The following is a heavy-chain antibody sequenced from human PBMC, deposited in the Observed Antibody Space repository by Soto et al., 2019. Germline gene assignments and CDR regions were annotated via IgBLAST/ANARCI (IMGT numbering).Heavy chain of an antibody. J-gene: IGHJ6*03. Sequence: GGSLRLSCAASGFTFSNYAMSLVRQAQGKGLEWVSTITTSGGNTYYADSVQGRFTISRDNSKNTLYLQMNCLRAEDTAVYYCAGRYCTNGVCYTNYYYYIDVWGKGTTVTVSS. CDR3: AGRYCTNGVCYTNYYYYIDV. CDR1: GFTFSNYA. D-gene: IGHD2-8*01. CDR2: ITTSGGNT. V-gene: IGHV3-23*01.